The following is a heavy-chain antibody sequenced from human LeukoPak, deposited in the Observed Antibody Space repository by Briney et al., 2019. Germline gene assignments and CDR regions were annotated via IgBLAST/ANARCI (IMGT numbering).Heavy chain of an antibody. CDR2: IKHDLSDK. CDR3: ARGGRHMVTTAVSDHFDY. J-gene: IGHJ4*02. D-gene: IGHD2-21*01. V-gene: IGHV3-7*01. CDR1: GFTFRDYS. Sequence: PGGSLRLSCAASGFTFRDYSMDWVRQAPGKGLEWVANIKHDLSDKYYVDSVKGRFTISRDNAKNSLYLQMNSLRPEDTAVYYCARGGRHMVTTAVSDHFDYWGQGTLVTVSS.